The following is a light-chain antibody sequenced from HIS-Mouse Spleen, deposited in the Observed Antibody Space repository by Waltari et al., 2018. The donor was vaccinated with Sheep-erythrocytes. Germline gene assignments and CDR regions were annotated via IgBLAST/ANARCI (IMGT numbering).Light chain of an antibody. CDR3: SSYAGSNNFEV. CDR2: EVS. V-gene: IGLV2-8*01. Sequence: QSALTQPPSSSGSPGQSVTISCTGTSSDVGGYNYVSWYQQHPGKAPKLMIYEVSKRPSRGRDRCSGSKSGNTAYLTVSGVQAEDEADYYCSSYAGSNNFEVFGGGTKLTVL. J-gene: IGLJ3*02. CDR1: SSDVGGYNY.